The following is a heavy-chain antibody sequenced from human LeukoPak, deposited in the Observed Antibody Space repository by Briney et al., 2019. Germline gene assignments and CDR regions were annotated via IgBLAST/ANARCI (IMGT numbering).Heavy chain of an antibody. CDR3: AKDRLDEYYFDY. D-gene: IGHD1-1*01. Sequence: GGSLRLSCAASGFTFSSYGMHWVRQAPGKGLEWVAVIWYDGSNKYYADSVKGRFTISRDNSKNTLYLQMNSLRAEDTAVYYWAKDRLDEYYFDYWGQGTLVTVSS. J-gene: IGHJ4*02. CDR2: IWYDGSNK. CDR1: GFTFSSYG. V-gene: IGHV3-33*06.